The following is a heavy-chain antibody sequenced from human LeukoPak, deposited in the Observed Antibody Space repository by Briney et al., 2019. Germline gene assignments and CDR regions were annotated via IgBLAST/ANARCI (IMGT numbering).Heavy chain of an antibody. Sequence: PSETLSLTYTVTGVSISSYYWSWIRQPAGQGLAWIGRIYTSGSTNYNPSLKSRVTMSVDTSKNQFSLKLSSVTAADTAVYYCARSLSSGWYEGYYFDYWGQGTLVTVSS. CDR1: GVSISSYY. J-gene: IGHJ4*02. D-gene: IGHD6-19*01. CDR3: ARSLSSGWYEGYYFDY. CDR2: IYTSGST. V-gene: IGHV4-4*07.